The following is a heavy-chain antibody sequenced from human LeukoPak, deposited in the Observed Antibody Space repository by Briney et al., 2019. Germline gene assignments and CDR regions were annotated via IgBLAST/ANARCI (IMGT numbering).Heavy chain of an antibody. V-gene: IGHV4-30-4*07. Sequence: SETLSLTCAVSGGSISSGGYSWSWIRQPPGKGLQWIAYIYYSGSNYYNPSLKSRVTVSVDTSKNQFSLKLSSVTAADTAVYYCAIGYDSSGFLGYWGQGTLVTVSS. CDR2: IYYSGSN. J-gene: IGHJ4*02. D-gene: IGHD3-22*01. CDR3: AIGYDSSGFLGY. CDR1: GGSISSGGYS.